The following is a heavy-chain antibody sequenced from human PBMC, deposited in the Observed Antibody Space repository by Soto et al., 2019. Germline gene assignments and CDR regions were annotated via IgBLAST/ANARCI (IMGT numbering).Heavy chain of an antibody. CDR2: IYFSGTT. CDR1: GGSISSGDYY. V-gene: IGHV4-31*03. J-gene: IGHJ5*02. D-gene: IGHD3-22*01. Sequence: SETLSLTCTVSGGSISSGDYYWSWIRQHPGKGLEWIGTIYFSGTTYYNPSLKSRVTISVDTSKSQFSLKLSSVTAADTAVYYCARRDRSGFSYWLDTWGQGTLVTVS. CDR3: ARRDRSGFSYWLDT.